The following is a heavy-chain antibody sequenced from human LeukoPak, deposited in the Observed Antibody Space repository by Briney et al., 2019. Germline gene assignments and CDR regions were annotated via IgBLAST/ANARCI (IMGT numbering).Heavy chain of an antibody. D-gene: IGHD4-17*01. J-gene: IGHJ4*02. Sequence: TASETLSLTCTVSGGSISSYYWSWIRQPPGKGLEWIGYIYYSGSTNYNPSLKSRVTISVDTSKNQFSLKLSSVTAADTAVYYCARALMTVTFDYWGQGTLVTVSS. CDR1: GGSISSYY. CDR2: IYYSGST. V-gene: IGHV4-59*01. CDR3: ARALMTVTFDY.